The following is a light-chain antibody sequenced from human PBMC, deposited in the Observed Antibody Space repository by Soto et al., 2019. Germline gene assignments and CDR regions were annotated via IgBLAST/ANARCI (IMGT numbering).Light chain of an antibody. J-gene: IGLJ1*01. CDR1: SSDVGGYNY. CDR3: SSYTISSTLRYV. Sequence: QSVLTQPASVSGSPGQSITISCTGTSSDVGGYNYVSWYQQHPGKAPKLMIYDVSNRPSGVSNRFSGSKSGNTASLTISGLQAEDDADYYCSSYTISSTLRYVFGTGTKLTVL. CDR2: DVS. V-gene: IGLV2-14*01.